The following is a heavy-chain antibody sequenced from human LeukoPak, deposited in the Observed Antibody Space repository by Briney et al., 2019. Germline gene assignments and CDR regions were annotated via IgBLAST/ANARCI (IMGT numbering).Heavy chain of an antibody. CDR1: GFTFSSYW. CDR2: IKQDGSEK. CDR3: ARSKSDYYDSSEPFQH. V-gene: IGHV3-7*01. J-gene: IGHJ1*01. D-gene: IGHD3-22*01. Sequence: PGGSLRLSCAAPGFTFSSYWMSWVRQAPGKGLEWVANIKQDGSEKYYVDSVKGRFTISRDNAKNSLYLQMNSLRAEDTAVYYCARSKSDYYDSSEPFQHWGQGTLVTVSS.